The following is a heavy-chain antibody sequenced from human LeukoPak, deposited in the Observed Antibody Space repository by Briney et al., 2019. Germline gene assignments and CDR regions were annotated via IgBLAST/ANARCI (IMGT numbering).Heavy chain of an antibody. J-gene: IGHJ4*02. CDR3: ARAVAGTYFDL. CDR2: ISWNSGSI. CDR1: GFTFDDYA. V-gene: IGHV3-9*01. D-gene: IGHD6-19*01. Sequence: PGGSLRLSCAASGFTFDDYAMHWVRQAPGKGLEWVSGISWNSGSIGYADSVKGRFTISRDNAKNSLYLQMNSLRAEDTALYYCARAVAGTYFDLWGQGTLVTVSS.